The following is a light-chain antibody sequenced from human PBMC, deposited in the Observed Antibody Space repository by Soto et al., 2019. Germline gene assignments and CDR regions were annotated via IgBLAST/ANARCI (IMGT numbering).Light chain of an antibody. CDR1: NSNIGSNT. V-gene: IGLV1-44*01. Sequence: QSVVTQPPSASGAPGQRVTISCSGSNSNIGSNTVNWYQHVPGTAPKLLIYNNDQRPSGVPDRISGSKSGTSASLAISGLQSEDEAEYYCLLVYSGFVLFGGGTKVTVL. CDR3: LLVYSGFVL. J-gene: IGLJ2*01. CDR2: NND.